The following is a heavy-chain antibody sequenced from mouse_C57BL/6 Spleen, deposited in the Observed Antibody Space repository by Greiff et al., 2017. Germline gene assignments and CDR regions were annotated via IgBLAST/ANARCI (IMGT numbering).Heavy chain of an antibody. V-gene: IGHV1-80*01. J-gene: IGHJ2*01. Sequence: QVQLQQSGAELVKPGASVKISCKASGYAFSSYWMNWVKQRPGKGLEWIGQIYPGDGDTNYNGKFKGKATLTAAKSSSTAYMQRSSLTSEDSAVYFCARSRVTTVDLDYWGQGTTLTVSS. CDR2: IYPGDGDT. CDR3: ARSRVTTVDLDY. CDR1: GYAFSSYW. D-gene: IGHD1-1*01.